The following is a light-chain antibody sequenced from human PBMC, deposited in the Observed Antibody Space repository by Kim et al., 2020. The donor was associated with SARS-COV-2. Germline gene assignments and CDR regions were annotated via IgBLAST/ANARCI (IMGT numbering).Light chain of an antibody. CDR2: GAS. CDR3: QHYSTLLSVT. Sequence: SVGERITITCQAGDEIGNYLNWYQQRLGKAPKLLVYGASNLEAGVPSRFSGSGSGTEFCLTISGLQPEDFATYYCQHYSTLLSVTFGGGTKVDIK. V-gene: IGKV1-33*01. CDR1: DEIGNY. J-gene: IGKJ4*01.